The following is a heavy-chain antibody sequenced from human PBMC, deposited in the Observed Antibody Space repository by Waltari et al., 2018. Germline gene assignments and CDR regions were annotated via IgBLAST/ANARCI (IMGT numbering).Heavy chain of an antibody. CDR2: IYRGGET. D-gene: IGHD6-13*01. CDR3: MSDHGLSWPLD. CDR1: GVIVSNNY. V-gene: IGHV3-53*01. Sequence: EVHLVESGGGLVHPGDSVRLSCAASGVIVSNNYMSWVRQPPGKGLEWVSVIYRGGETYYADSVKGRFTISRDNSKNTLDLQTNNVRAEDTAVYYCMSDHGLSWPLDWGQGTMVTVSS. J-gene: IGHJ4*02.